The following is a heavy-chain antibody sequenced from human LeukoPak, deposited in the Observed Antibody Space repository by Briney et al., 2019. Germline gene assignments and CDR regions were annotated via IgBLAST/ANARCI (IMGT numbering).Heavy chain of an antibody. D-gene: IGHD2/OR15-2a*01. Sequence: GGSLRLSCTASGFTFGDYAMSWVRQAPGKGLEWVGFIRSKDYGGTIEYAASVKGRFTISRDDSKSIAYLQMNTLKTEDTGVYYCTRGREYSNYWGQGTLVTVTS. V-gene: IGHV3-49*04. CDR3: TRGREYSNY. J-gene: IGHJ4*02. CDR2: IRSKDYGGTI. CDR1: GFTFGDYA.